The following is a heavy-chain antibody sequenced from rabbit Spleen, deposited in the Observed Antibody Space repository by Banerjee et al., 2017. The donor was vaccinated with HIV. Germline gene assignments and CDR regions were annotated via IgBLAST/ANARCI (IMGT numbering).Heavy chain of an antibody. J-gene: IGHJ4*01. D-gene: IGHD1-1*01. Sequence: QSLEESGGGLVQPEGSLTLTCTASGFSFSSRYYMCWVRQAPGKGLEWIGCVGSGATGNTYYASWAKGRFTISKTSSTTLTLQMTSLTAADTATYFCARDLVAVIGWNFGLWGQGTLVTVS. CDR2: VGSGATGNT. V-gene: IGHV1S40*01. CDR3: ARDLVAVIGWNFGL. CDR1: GFSFSSRYY.